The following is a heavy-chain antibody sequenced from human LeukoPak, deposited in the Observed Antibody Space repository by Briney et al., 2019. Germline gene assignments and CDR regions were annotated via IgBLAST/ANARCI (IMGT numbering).Heavy chain of an antibody. V-gene: IGHV1-8*01. J-gene: IGHJ3*02. CDR3: AREGITMIVVVITLGAFDI. CDR2: MNPNTANT. D-gene: IGHD3-22*01. Sequence: GASVKVSCKASGYTFTSYDTNWVRQAPGQGLEWMGWMNPNTANTGYAQKFQGRVTITRNTSISTSYMELNSLRAEDTAVYYCAREGITMIVVVITLGAFDIWGQGTMVTVSS. CDR1: GYTFTSYD.